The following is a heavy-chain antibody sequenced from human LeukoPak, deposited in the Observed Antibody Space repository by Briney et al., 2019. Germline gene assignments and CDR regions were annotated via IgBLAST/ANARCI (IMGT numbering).Heavy chain of an antibody. CDR3: ARRYSSGWYDGGADYFDY. Sequence: KSSETLSLTCAVYGGSFSGYYWSWIRQPPGKGLEWIGEINHSGGTNYNPSLKSRVTISVDTSKNQFSLKLSSVTAADTAVYYCARRYSSGWYDGGADYFDYWGQGTLVTVSS. D-gene: IGHD6-19*01. CDR2: INHSGGT. V-gene: IGHV4-34*01. J-gene: IGHJ4*02. CDR1: GGSFSGYY.